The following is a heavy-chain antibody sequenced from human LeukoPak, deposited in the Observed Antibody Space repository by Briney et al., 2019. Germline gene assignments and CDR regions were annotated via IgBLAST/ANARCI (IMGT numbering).Heavy chain of an antibody. D-gene: IGHD6-13*01. CDR1: EYTFTSYY. CDR2: INPSGGST. Sequence: ASVKVSGKASEYTFTSYYMHWVRQAPGQGLEWMGIINPSGGSTSYAQKFQGRVTMTSDTSTSTVYMELSSLRSEDTAVYYCASLSPGIAAAGTGDYYWGQGTLVTVSS. CDR3: ASLSPGIAAAGTGDYY. V-gene: IGHV1-46*01. J-gene: IGHJ4*02.